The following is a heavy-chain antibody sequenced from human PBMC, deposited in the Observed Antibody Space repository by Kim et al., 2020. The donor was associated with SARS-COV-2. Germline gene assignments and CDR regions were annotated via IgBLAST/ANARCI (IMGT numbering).Heavy chain of an antibody. CDR1: GGTFSSYA. J-gene: IGHJ6*02. CDR2: IIPILVTQ. V-gene: IGHV1-69*13. D-gene: IGHD3-16*01. Sequence: SVKVSCKASGGTFSSYAISWVRQAPGQGLEWMGGIIPILVTQNNPQRSRGRVRIPPEESPATAYMERSSLRSEDTAVYYCGGDSVEYVFRETREPGWHYCYGMDVWGQGTTVTVSS. CDR3: GGDSVEYVFRETREPGWHYCYGMDV.